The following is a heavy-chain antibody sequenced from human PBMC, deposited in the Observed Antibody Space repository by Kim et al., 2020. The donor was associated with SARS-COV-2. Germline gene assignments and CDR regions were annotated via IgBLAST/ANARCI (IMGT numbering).Heavy chain of an antibody. J-gene: IGHJ6*01. Sequence: GGSLRLSCAASGFTFSSYGMHWIRQAPGKGLEWVAVISYDGSNKNYADSVKGRFTISRDNSKNTLYLQMNSLRAEDTAVYYCAKDSQCGYIYDWSYDYYG. V-gene: IGHV3-30*18. CDR3: AKDSQCGYIYDWSYDYYG. CDR2: ISYDGSNK. CDR1: GFTFSSYG. D-gene: IGHD5-18*01.